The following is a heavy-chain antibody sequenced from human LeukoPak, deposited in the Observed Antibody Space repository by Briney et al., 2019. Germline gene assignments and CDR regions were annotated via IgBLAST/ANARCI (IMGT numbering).Heavy chain of an antibody. D-gene: IGHD3-3*01. CDR3: ARDQGFSYYYYYMDV. V-gene: IGHV3-7*01. CDR1: GFTLKNYW. CDR2: INQDESEK. Sequence: GGSLRLSCGASGFTLKNYWMSWVRQAPGKGLEWVANINQDESEKYYVDSVKGRLTISRDNAKNSLYLQMNSLRAEDTAVYYCARDQGFSYYYYYMDVWGKGTTVTVSS. J-gene: IGHJ6*03.